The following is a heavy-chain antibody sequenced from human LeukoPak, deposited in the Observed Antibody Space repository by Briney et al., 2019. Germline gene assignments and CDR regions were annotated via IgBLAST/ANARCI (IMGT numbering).Heavy chain of an antibody. J-gene: IGHJ4*02. Sequence: ASVKVSCKASGYTFTSYYLHWVRQAPGQGLEWMGIINPSGGSTSYAQKFQGRVTMTRDTSTRTVYMELSSLRSEDTAVYYCARVASGYSTFDYWGQGTLVTVSS. CDR3: ARVASGYSTFDY. D-gene: IGHD5-24*01. CDR2: INPSGGST. V-gene: IGHV1-46*01. CDR1: GYTFTSYY.